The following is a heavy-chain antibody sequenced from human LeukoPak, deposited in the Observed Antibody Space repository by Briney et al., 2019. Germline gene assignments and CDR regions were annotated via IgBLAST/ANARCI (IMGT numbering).Heavy chain of an antibody. CDR1: GFTFSTYA. CDR3: AKFRVVTTSRGVGLDY. CDR2: VSGDGFST. V-gene: IGHV3-23*01. D-gene: IGHD3-22*01. Sequence: QPGGSLRLSCAASGFTFSTYAMSWVRQAPGKGLEWVSAVSGDGFSTFYADSVKGRFSISRDNSKNTLYLQMNSLRAADTAVYYCAKFRVVTTSRGVGLDYWGQGTLVTVSS. J-gene: IGHJ4*02.